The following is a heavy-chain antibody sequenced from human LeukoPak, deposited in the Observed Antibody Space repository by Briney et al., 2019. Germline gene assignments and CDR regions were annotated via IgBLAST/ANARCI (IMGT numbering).Heavy chain of an antibody. J-gene: IGHJ4*02. CDR3: AREASSWYSGGYYFDY. CDR1: GFTFSSYG. V-gene: IGHV3-33*01. CDR2: IWYDGSNK. Sequence: PGRSLRLSCAASGFTFSSYGMHWVRQAPGKGLEWVAVIWYDGSNKYYADSVKGRFTISRDNSKNTLYLQMNSLRAEDTAVYYRAREASSWYSGGYYFDYWGQGTLVTVSS. D-gene: IGHD6-13*01.